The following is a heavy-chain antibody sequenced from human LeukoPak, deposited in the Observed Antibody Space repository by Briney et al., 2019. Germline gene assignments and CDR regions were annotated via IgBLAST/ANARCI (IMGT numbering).Heavy chain of an antibody. J-gene: IGHJ6*02. V-gene: IGHV3-66*01. CDR1: GFTVSSNY. CDR3: ARDRRGLVEYGMDV. Sequence: GGSLRLSCAASGFTVSSNYMSWVRQAPGKGLEWVSVIYSGGSTYYADSVKGRFTISRDNSKNTLYLQMNSLRAEDTAVYYCARDRRGLVEYGMDVWGQGTTVTVSS. CDR2: IYSGGST. D-gene: IGHD6-19*01.